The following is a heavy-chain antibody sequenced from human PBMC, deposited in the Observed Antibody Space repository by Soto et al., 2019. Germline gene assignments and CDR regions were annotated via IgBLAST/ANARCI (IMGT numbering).Heavy chain of an antibody. CDR3: ATYCLSFACYGMGMDV. CDR2: SNPESGGT. V-gene: IGHV1-2*02. J-gene: IGHJ6*01. Sequence: GSVKVYFKASGYLFTAHYIHLLRQAPGQGLEWLGWSNPESGGTKYAQKFQGRVTMTRDTSISTAYMELSSLRSDDTAVYFCATYCLSFACYGMGMDVWGQGTTVTVSS. D-gene: IGHD2-21*01. CDR1: GYLFTAHY.